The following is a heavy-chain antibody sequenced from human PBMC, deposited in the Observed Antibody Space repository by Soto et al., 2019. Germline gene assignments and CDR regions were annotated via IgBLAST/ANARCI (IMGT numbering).Heavy chain of an antibody. CDR1: GFTFSSYA. V-gene: IGHV3-23*01. D-gene: IGHD3-9*01. CDR3: AKDGAYDILTGYPNWFDP. J-gene: IGHJ5*02. Sequence: PGGSLRLSCAASGFTFSSYAMGWVRQAPGKGLEWVSAISGSGGSTYYADSVRGRFTISRDNSKNTLYLQMNSLRAEDTAVYYCAKDGAYDILTGYPNWFDPWGQGTLVTVSS. CDR2: ISGSGGST.